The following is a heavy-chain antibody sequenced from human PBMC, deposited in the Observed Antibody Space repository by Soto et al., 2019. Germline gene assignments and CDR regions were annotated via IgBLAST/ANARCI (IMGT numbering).Heavy chain of an antibody. CDR3: ARSRNLDV. CDR1: GGSFSGWH. CDR2: ASHTGGT. V-gene: IGHV4-34*01. J-gene: IGHJ6*02. D-gene: IGHD1-1*01. Sequence: QVQVQQWGAGLLKFSETMSLTCAVNGGSFSGWHWNWIRQPPGKGLEWIGEASHTGGTNYNPSLDSGVPISVDRSRNQLSLNLTSVSAADTAVYYCARSRNLDVWCPGTTVSVSS.